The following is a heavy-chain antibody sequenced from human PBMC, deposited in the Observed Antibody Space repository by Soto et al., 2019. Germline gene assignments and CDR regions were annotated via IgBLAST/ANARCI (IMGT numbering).Heavy chain of an antibody. V-gene: IGHV3-21*01. CDR2: VNSISTYI. Sequence: QLVESGGGLVKPGGSLRLSCAASGFTFKTFSMHWVRQAPGKGLEWVSFVNSISTYIGYAGSVRGRFTVSRDDAKNSVYLQIDSLAVEDTAVYYCAQGPGAPDALQGGALNMWGLRTVVTVSS. J-gene: IGHJ3*02. CDR1: GFTFKTFS. D-gene: IGHD1-26*01. CDR3: AQGPGAPDALQGGALNM.